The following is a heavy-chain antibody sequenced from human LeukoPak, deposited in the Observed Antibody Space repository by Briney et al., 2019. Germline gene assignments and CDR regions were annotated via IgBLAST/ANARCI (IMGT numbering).Heavy chain of an antibody. CDR3: ATTPVLSWFDAFDI. J-gene: IGHJ3*02. D-gene: IGHD6-13*01. CDR2: FDPEDGET. Sequence: ASVKVSCKVSGYTLTELSMHWVRQAPGKGLEWMGGFDPEDGETIYAQKFQGRVTMTEDTSTDTAYMELSSLRSEDTAVYYCATTPVLSWFDAFDIWGQGAMVTVSS. CDR1: GYTLTELS. V-gene: IGHV1-24*01.